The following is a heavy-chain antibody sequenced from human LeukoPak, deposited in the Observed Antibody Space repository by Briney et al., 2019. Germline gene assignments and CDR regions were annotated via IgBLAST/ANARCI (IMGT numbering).Heavy chain of an antibody. Sequence: PGGSLRLSCAASGFTFSSYAMHWVRQAPGKGLEWVAVISYDGSNKYYADSVKGRFTISRDNSKNTLYLQTNSLRAEDTAVYYCARDPPYSSGWYNDYYYGMDVWGQGTTVTVSS. CDR1: GFTFSSYA. D-gene: IGHD6-19*01. CDR2: ISYDGSNK. V-gene: IGHV3-30-3*01. J-gene: IGHJ6*02. CDR3: ARDPPYSSGWYNDYYYGMDV.